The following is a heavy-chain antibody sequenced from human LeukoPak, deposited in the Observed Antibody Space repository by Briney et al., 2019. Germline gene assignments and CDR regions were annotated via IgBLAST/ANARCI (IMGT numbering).Heavy chain of an antibody. CDR2: ISGSGGST. CDR1: GFTFSSYA. D-gene: IGHD5-18*01. Sequence: GGSLRLSCAASGFTFSSYAMSSVRQAPGKGLEWVSAISGSGGSTYYADSVKGRFTISRDNSKNTLYLQMNSLRAEDTAVYYCAKLSGYSYGLFDYWGQGTLVTVSS. V-gene: IGHV3-23*01. CDR3: AKLSGYSYGLFDY. J-gene: IGHJ4*02.